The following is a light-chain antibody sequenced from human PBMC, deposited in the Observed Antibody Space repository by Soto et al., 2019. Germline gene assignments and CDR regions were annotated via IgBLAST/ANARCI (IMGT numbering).Light chain of an antibody. V-gene: IGLV1-40*01. J-gene: IGLJ3*02. CDR3: HSYDSSLSGSV. CDR2: ANS. Sequence: SVLTQPPSVSGGPGQRVTISCTGSSSNIGAGYDVHWYRQLPGTAPKLLIYANSNRPSGVPDRFSGSKSGTSASLAITGLQAEDEADYYCHSYDSSLSGSVFGGGTK. CDR1: SSNIGAGYD.